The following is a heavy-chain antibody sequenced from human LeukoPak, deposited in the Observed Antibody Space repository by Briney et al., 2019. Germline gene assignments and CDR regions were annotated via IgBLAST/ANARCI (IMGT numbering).Heavy chain of an antibody. CDR1: GGSISSSSYY. CDR3: ARVSDSSGWGYYYYMDV. Sequence: SETLSLTCTVSGGSISSSSYYWGWIRQPPGKGLEWIGSIYYSGSTYYNPSLKSRVTISVDTSKNQFSLKLSSVTAADTAVYYCARVSDSSGWGYYYYMDVWGKGTTVTVSS. CDR2: IYYSGST. J-gene: IGHJ6*03. V-gene: IGHV4-39*01. D-gene: IGHD3-22*01.